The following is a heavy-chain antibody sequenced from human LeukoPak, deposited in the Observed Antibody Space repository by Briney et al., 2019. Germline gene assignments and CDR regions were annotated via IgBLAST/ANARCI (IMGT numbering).Heavy chain of an antibody. Sequence: ASVTVSCQASGYTFTGYYLHWVRQAPGQGLEWMGWINPNSGVTNYAQKFQGRVTMTRDTSISTSYMDLSRLRSDDTAVYYCARGIPAAGTFDYWGQGSLVTVSS. V-gene: IGHV1-2*02. D-gene: IGHD6-13*01. CDR3: ARGIPAAGTFDY. J-gene: IGHJ4*02. CDR1: GYTFTGYY. CDR2: INPNSGVT.